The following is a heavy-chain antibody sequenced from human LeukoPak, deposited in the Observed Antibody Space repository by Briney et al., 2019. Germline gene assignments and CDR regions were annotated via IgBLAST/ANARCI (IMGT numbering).Heavy chain of an antibody. Sequence: ASVKVSCKASGYTFTSSYMHWVRQAPGQGLEWMGIINPNGGSTYYAQKFQGRVTMTRDMSTSTVYMELSSLRSDDTAVYYCARDDVGSSCFDYWGQGTLVTVSS. D-gene: IGHD2-2*03. CDR2: INPNGGST. J-gene: IGHJ4*02. CDR3: ARDDVGSSCFDY. CDR1: GYTFTSSY. V-gene: IGHV1-46*01.